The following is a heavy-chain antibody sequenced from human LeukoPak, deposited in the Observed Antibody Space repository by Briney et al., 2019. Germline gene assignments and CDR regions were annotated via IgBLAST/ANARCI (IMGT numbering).Heavy chain of an antibody. CDR1: GGSISSYY. CDR2: IYTSGST. V-gene: IGHV4-4*07. CDR3: ARVVAVAGSIGY. Sequence: PSETLPLTRIVSGGSISSYYWNWIRQPAGKGLEWIGRIYTSGSTNYNPSLKSRVTMSVDTSKNQFSLKLSSVTAADTAVYYCARVVAVAGSIGYWGQGTLVTVSS. D-gene: IGHD6-19*01. J-gene: IGHJ4*02.